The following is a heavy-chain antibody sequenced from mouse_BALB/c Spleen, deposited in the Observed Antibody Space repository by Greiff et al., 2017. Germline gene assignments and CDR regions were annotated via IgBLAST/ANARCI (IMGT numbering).Heavy chain of an antibody. CDR3: ASQLPYYFDY. Sequence: EVKVVESGGGLVKPGGSLKLSCAASGFTFSSYAMSWVRQTPEKRLEWVATISSGGSYTYYPDSVKGRFTISRDNAKNTLYLQMSSLRSEDTAMYYCASQLPYYFDYWGQGTTLTVSS. D-gene: IGHD5-5*01. CDR1: GFTFSSYA. CDR2: ISSGGSYT. J-gene: IGHJ2*01. V-gene: IGHV5-9-3*01.